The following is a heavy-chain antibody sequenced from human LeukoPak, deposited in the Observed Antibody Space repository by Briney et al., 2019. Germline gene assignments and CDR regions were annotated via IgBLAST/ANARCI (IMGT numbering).Heavy chain of an antibody. V-gene: IGHV4-59*01. J-gene: IGHJ4*02. CDR1: GGSISSYY. CDR3: ARGRPGSSVTYFDY. CDR2: IYYSGST. D-gene: IGHD1-26*01. Sequence: SETLSLTCTVSGGSISSYYWSWIRQPPGKGLEWIGYIYYSGSTNYNPSLKSRVTISVDTSKNQFPLKLSSVTAADTAVYYCARGRPGSSVTYFDYWGQGTLVTVSS.